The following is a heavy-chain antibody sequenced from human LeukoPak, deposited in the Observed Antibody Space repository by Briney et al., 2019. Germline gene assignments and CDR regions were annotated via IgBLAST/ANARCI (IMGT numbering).Heavy chain of an antibody. J-gene: IGHJ5*02. Sequence: GGSLRLSCAASGFTFSSYAMSWVRQAPGKGLEWVSAISGSGGSTYYADSVKGRFTTSRDNSKNTLYLQMNTLRPEDTAVYYCAKGPEVTATYNWFDPWGQGTLVTVSS. CDR2: ISGSGGST. CDR1: GFTFSSYA. CDR3: AKGPEVTATYNWFDP. V-gene: IGHV3-23*01. D-gene: IGHD4-23*01.